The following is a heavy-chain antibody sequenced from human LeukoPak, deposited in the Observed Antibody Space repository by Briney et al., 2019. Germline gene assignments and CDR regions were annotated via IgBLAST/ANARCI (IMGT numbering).Heavy chain of an antibody. CDR3: ARGPSEWDYGDYNY. D-gene: IGHD4-17*01. Sequence: GGSLRLSCAASGFTVSSNYMSWVRQAPGKGLGWVSVIYSGGSTYYADSVKGRFTISRDNSKNTLYLQMNSLRAEDTAVYYCARGPSEWDYGDYNYWGQGTLVTVSS. V-gene: IGHV3-53*01. J-gene: IGHJ4*02. CDR2: IYSGGST. CDR1: GFTVSSNY.